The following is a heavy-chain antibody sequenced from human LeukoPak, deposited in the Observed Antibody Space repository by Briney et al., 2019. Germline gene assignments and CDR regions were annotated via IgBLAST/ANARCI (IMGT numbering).Heavy chain of an antibody. CDR2: ISAYNGNT. V-gene: IGHV1-18*01. CDR1: GGTFSSYA. J-gene: IGHJ4*02. D-gene: IGHD6-6*01. CDR3: ARDLGYSSSSTGLDY. Sequence: ASVKVSCKASGGTFSSYAISWVRPAPGQGLEWMGWISAYNGNTNYAQKLQGRVTMTTDTSTSTAYMELRSLRSDDTAVYYCARDLGYSSSSTGLDYWGQGTLVTVSS.